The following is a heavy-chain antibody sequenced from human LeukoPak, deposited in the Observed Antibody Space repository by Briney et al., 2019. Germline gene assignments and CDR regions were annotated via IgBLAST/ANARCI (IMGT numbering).Heavy chain of an antibody. CDR3: AGGYSYGSYYYYYYMDV. CDR2: IYHTGST. Sequence: PSETLSLTCSVSGGSISSSFYYWGWIRQPPGKGLEWIGTIYHTGSTYYNPSLKSRVTISVDTSKNQFSLKLSSVTAADTAVYYCAGGYSYGSYYYYYYMDVWGKGTTVTVSS. D-gene: IGHD5-18*01. V-gene: IGHV4-39*07. J-gene: IGHJ6*03. CDR1: GGSISSSFYY.